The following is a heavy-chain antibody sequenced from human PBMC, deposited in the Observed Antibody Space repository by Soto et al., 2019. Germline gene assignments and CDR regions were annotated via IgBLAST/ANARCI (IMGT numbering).Heavy chain of an antibody. CDR2: TRNKANSYTT. CDR3: ARVPTVTLRGYYYYGMDV. V-gene: IGHV3-72*01. Sequence: PGGSLRLSCAASGFTFSDHYMDWVRQAPGKGLEWVGRTRNKANSYTTEYAASVKGRFTISRDGSKNSLYLQMNSLKTEDTAVYYCARVPTVTLRGYYYYGMDVWGQGTTVTVSS. D-gene: IGHD4-4*01. J-gene: IGHJ6*02. CDR1: GFTFSDHY.